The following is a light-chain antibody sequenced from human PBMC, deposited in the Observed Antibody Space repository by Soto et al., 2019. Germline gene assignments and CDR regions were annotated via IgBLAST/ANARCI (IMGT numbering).Light chain of an antibody. Sequence: QSALTQPRSVSGSPGQSVTISCAGTSSDVGAYNHVSWYQQHPGKAPKLMIYDASKRPSGVPDRFSASKSGNTASLTISGLQAEDEADYSCCSYAGSYTWVFGGGTQLTVL. CDR3: CSYAGSYTWV. CDR2: DAS. J-gene: IGLJ3*02. V-gene: IGLV2-11*01. CDR1: SSDVGAYNH.